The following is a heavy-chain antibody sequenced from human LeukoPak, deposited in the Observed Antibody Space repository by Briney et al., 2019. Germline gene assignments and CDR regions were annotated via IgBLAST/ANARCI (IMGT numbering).Heavy chain of an antibody. D-gene: IGHD2-15*01. CDR1: GYTFTSYD. Sequence: ASVKVSCKASGYTFTSYDINWVRRATGQGLEWMGWMNPNSGNTGYAQKFQGRVTMTRNTSISTAYMELSSLRSEDTAVYYCARGLGTEGYCSGGSCYEDNWFDPWGQGTLVTVSS. CDR2: MNPNSGNT. J-gene: IGHJ5*02. V-gene: IGHV1-8*01. CDR3: ARGLGTEGYCSGGSCYEDNWFDP.